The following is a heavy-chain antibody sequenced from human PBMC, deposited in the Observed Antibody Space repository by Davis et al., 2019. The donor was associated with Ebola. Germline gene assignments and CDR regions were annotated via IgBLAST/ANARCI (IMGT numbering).Heavy chain of an antibody. V-gene: IGHV3-23*01. J-gene: IGHJ4*02. CDR2: ISSRDGTT. Sequence: GESLKISCAASGFTFSSYAMTWVRQVPGKGLEWVSDISSRDGTTYYADSVKGRFTISRDNAKNSLYLQMNSLRAEDTAVYYCARGRRRELSFFDYWGQGTLVTVSS. CDR1: GFTFSSYA. D-gene: IGHD1-26*01. CDR3: ARGRRRELSFFDY.